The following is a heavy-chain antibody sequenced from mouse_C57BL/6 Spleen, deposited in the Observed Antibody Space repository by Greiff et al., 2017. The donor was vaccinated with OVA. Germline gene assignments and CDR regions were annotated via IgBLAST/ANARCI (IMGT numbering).Heavy chain of an antibody. Sequence: QVQLQQPGAELVKPGASVKMSCKASGYTFTSYWMHWVKQRPGRGLEWIGRIDPNSGGTKYNEKFKSKATLTVDKPSSTAYMQLSSLTSEDSAVYYCDLYYCYCERDYYALDYWGQGTSVTVSS. V-gene: IGHV1-72*01. CDR2: IDPNSGGT. J-gene: IGHJ4*01. CDR3: DLYYCYCERDYYALDY. D-gene: IGHD2-12*01. CDR1: GYTFTSYW.